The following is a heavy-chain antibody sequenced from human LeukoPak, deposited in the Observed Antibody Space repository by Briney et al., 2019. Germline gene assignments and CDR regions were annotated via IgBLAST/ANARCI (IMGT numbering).Heavy chain of an antibody. CDR1: GFTFSDYY. Sequence: GGSLRLSCAASGFTFSDYYMSWIRQAPGRGLEWVSYISSSGSTIYYADSVKGRFTISRDNAKNSLYLQMNSLRAEDTAVYYCARDRSSSWYRGIDYWGQGTLVTVSS. CDR2: ISSSGSTI. CDR3: ARDRSSSWYRGIDY. D-gene: IGHD6-13*01. V-gene: IGHV3-11*01. J-gene: IGHJ4*02.